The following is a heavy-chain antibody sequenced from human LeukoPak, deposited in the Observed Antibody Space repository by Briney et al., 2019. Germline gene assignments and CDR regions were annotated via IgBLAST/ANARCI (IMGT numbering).Heavy chain of an antibody. J-gene: IGHJ4*02. Sequence: ASVKVSCKASGYTLTSYGISWVRQAPGQGLEWMGWISAYNGNTNYAQKLQGRVTMTTDTSTSTAFMELRGLRSDDTAVYYCARDRGRIVATIRDYWGQGTLVTVSS. CDR1: GYTLTSYG. CDR3: ARDRGRIVATIRDY. V-gene: IGHV1-18*01. CDR2: ISAYNGNT. D-gene: IGHD5-12*01.